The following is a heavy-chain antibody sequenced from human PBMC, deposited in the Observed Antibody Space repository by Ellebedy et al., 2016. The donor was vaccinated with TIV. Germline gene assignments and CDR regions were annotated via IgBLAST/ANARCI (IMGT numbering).Heavy chain of an antibody. D-gene: IGHD7-27*01. CDR3: ARNWGSDY. V-gene: IGHV3-48*02. J-gene: IGHJ4*02. CDR2: ISSSSGTI. Sequence: GESLKISCAASGFTFSSYSMNWVRQAPGKGLEWVSYISSSSGTIHYADSVKGRFTISRDNAKNSLYLQMNSLRDEDTAVYYCARNWGSDYWGQGTLVTVSS. CDR1: GFTFSSYS.